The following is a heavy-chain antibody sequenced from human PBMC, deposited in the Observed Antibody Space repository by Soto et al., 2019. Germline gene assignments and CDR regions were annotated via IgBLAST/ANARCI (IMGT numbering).Heavy chain of an antibody. Sequence: QVQLVQSGAEVKKPGASVKVSCKTSGYPFTSYGINWVRQAPGQGPEWMGWISAYNGKTSYTQTFQGRVTMTTDTATSTAYLELMSLRSDDTAVYYGTRDRLIAVNGLLHDWGKGTQVTVSS. CDR1: GYPFTSYG. V-gene: IGHV1-18*01. CDR2: ISAYNGKT. CDR3: TRDRLIAVNGLLHD. D-gene: IGHD6-19*01. J-gene: IGHJ4*02.